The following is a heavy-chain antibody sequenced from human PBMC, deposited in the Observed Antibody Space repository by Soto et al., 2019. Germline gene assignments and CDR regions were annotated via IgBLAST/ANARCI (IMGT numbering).Heavy chain of an antibody. V-gene: IGHV3-53*01. J-gene: IGHJ5*02. CDR1: GFSVSSYY. CDR3: ARHRHPRGTVGATSPLDP. CDR2: HYSGGST. Sequence: GGSLRLSCAISGFSVSSYYLSWVRQAPGKGLEWVSVHYSGGSTYYADSVQGRFTISRDKSNNTLYLQMRRVRAEDTAVYFCARHRHPRGTVGATSPLDPWGQGTQVTVSS. D-gene: IGHD1-26*01.